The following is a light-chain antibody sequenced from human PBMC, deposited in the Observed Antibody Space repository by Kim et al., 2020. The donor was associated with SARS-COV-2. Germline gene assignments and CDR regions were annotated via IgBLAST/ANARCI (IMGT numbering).Light chain of an antibody. CDR1: TNDINAYRF. CDR3: SSYVSLSTDVI. CDR2: DVV. J-gene: IGLJ2*01. V-gene: IGLV2-14*03. Sequence: QSITISCTGPTNDINAYRFVSWYQQHPGQAPKLIIYDVVNRPSGVSSRFSGSRSDNTASLTISGLRPEDEADYYCSSYVSLSTDVIFGGGTKLTVL.